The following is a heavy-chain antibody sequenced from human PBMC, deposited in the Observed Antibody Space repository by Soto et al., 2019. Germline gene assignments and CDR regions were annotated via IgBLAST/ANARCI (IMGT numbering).Heavy chain of an antibody. D-gene: IGHD6-19*01. CDR3: AEEYSSGWYRYFDY. V-gene: IGHV4-39*01. CDR1: VGSISSSSYY. Sequence: SETLSLTCTVSVGSISSSSYYWGWILQPPGKGLEWIGSIYYSGSTYYNPSLKSRVTISVDTSKNQFSLELSSVTAADTAVYYCAEEYSSGWYRYFDYWGQGTLVTVSS. CDR2: IYYSGST. J-gene: IGHJ4*02.